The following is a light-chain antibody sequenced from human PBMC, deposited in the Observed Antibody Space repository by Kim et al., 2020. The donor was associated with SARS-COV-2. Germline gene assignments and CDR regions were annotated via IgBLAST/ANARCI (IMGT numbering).Light chain of an antibody. CDR1: QSVSSSY. V-gene: IGKV3D-7*01. CDR3: QQDYNLLT. Sequence: PGERVTLSCRASQSVSSSYLTWYQQKPGQAPRLLIYGASTRATGIPARFSGSGSGTDFILTISSLQPEDFAVYYCQQDYNLLTFGGGTKVEI. CDR2: GAS. J-gene: IGKJ4*01.